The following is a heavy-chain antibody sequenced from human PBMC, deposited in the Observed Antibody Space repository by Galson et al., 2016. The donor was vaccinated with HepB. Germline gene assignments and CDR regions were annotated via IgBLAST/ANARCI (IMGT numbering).Heavy chain of an antibody. CDR3: AKWSAILWTHYYIDY. Sequence: SLRLSCAAAGFTFSTYAMSWVRQAPGKGLEWVSIIHNSAGVTYYADSVKGRFTISRDNSKNTLYLQMNSLRADDTAVYYCAKWSAILWTHYYIDYWGLGTLVTVSS. CDR1: GFTFSTYA. D-gene: IGHD3/OR15-3a*01. V-gene: IGHV3-23*05. CDR2: IHNSAGVT. J-gene: IGHJ4*02.